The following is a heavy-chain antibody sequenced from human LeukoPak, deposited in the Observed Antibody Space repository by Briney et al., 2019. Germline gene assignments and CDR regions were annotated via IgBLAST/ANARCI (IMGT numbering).Heavy chain of an antibody. V-gene: IGHV1-24*01. J-gene: IGHJ6*02. CDR1: GYTLTELS. CDR2: FDPEDGET. Sequence: GASVKVSCKVSGYTLTELSMHWVRQAPGKGLEWMGGFDPEDGETIYAQKFQGRVTMTEDTSTDTAYMELSSLRSEDTAVYYCATVSVRRGGYYYYYGMDVWGQGTTVTVSS. D-gene: IGHD3-10*01. CDR3: ATVSVRRGGYYYYYGMDV.